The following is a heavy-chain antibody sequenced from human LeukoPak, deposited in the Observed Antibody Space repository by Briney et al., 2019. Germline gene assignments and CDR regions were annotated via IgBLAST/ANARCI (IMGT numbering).Heavy chain of an antibody. CDR2: INHSGST. CDR3: ARDQRGPSYGSGKAFDY. J-gene: IGHJ4*02. CDR1: GGSFSGYY. V-gene: IGHV4-34*01. Sequence: SETLSLTCAVYGGSFSGYYWSWNRQPPGKGLEWIGEINHSGSTNYNPSLKSRVTISVDTSKNQFSLKLSSVTAADTAVYYCARDQRGPSYGSGKAFDYWGQGTLVTVSS. D-gene: IGHD3-10*01.